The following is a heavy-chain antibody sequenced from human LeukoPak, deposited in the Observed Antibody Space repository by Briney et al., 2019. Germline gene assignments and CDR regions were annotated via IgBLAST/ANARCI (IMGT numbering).Heavy chain of an antibody. CDR1: GFTFSSYS. Sequence: GGSLRLSCAASGFTFSSYSMNWVRQAPGKGLEWVSSISSSSSYIYYADSVKGRFTISRDNAKNSLYLQMNSLRAEDTAVYYCARGTNTAMGVDNCGQGTLVTVSS. V-gene: IGHV3-21*01. CDR3: ARGTNTAMGVDN. CDR2: ISSSSSYI. D-gene: IGHD5-18*01. J-gene: IGHJ4*02.